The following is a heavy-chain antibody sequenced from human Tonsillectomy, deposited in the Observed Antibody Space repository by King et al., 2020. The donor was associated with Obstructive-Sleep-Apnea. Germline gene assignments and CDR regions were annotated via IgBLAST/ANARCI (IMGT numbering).Heavy chain of an antibody. V-gene: IGHV3-30*02. CDR1: GFTFSSYG. CDR3: ATHYDILTGYYLTYYYYGMDV. Sequence: VQLVESGGGVVQPGRSLRLSCAASGFTFSSYGMHWVRQAPGKGLEWVAVIRYDGSNKYYAASGKGRLTTSRDNSKHTLYLQMNSLRAEDTAVYYCATHYDILTGYYLTYYYYGMDVWGQGTTVTVSS. J-gene: IGHJ6*02. D-gene: IGHD3-9*01. CDR2: IRYDGSNK.